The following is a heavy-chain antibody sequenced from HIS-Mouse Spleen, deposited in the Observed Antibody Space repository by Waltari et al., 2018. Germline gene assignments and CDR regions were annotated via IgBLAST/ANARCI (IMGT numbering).Heavy chain of an antibody. CDR2: INHSGST. CDR3: ARMGPASGSYGDY. D-gene: IGHD1-26*01. V-gene: IGHV4-34*01. CDR1: GGSFSGYY. Sequence: QVQLQQWGAGLLKPSETLSLTCAVYGGSFSGYYWSWIRQPPGKGLEWIGEINHSGSTNYNPSLKSRVTISVDTSKNQFSLKLSSVTAADTAVYYCARMGPASGSYGDYWGHGTLVTVSS. J-gene: IGHJ4*01.